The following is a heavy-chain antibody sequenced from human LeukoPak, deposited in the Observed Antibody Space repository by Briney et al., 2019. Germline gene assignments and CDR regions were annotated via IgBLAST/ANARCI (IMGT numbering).Heavy chain of an antibody. V-gene: IGHV3-23*01. J-gene: IGHJ4*02. CDR1: GFTFSSYA. Sequence: GGSLRLSCVFSGFTFSSYAMSWVRQAPGKGLEWVSSLSGSGGSTYYADSVKCRFTISRDNSKNTLYLQMNSLRVEDTAVYYCAKDPHTGYSFAYWGQGTLVTVSS. CDR2: LSGSGGST. CDR3: AKDPHTGYSFAY. D-gene: IGHD5-18*01.